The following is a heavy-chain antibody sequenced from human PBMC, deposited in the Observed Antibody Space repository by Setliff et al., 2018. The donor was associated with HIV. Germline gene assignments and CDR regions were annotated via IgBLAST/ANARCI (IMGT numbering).Heavy chain of an antibody. J-gene: IGHJ4*02. D-gene: IGHD6-13*01. Sequence: GASVKVSCKTSGGTFSRYAFNWVRQTPGQGLEWMGGIIPIFNIVNYAQKFQGRVTITADASTATTYMELSSLRSEDTAVYYCARGVWSSSWGYFDYWGQGTLVTVSS. CDR1: GGTFSRYA. CDR3: ARGVWSSSWGYFDY. V-gene: IGHV1-69*13. CDR2: IIPIFNIV.